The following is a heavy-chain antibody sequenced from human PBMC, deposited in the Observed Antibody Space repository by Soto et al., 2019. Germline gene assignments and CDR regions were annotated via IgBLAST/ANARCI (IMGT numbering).Heavy chain of an antibody. J-gene: IGHJ5*01. V-gene: IGHV4-59*01. CDR2: VFYSGTT. D-gene: IGHD3-22*01. CDR1: GGSMTDYY. Sequence: SETLSLTCLVSGGSMTDYYWSWIRQAPGKGLEWIGFVFYSGTTNYNPSLKSRVTLSIDTSKNEFSLTLTSVTAADTATYFCARRALDPSGHYYPYNWFDSWGQGTKVTVSS. CDR3: ARRALDPSGHYYPYNWFDS.